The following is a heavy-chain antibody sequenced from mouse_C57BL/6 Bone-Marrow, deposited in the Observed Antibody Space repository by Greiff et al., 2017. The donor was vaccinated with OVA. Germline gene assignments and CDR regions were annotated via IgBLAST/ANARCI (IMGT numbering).Heavy chain of an antibody. D-gene: IGHD1-1*01. J-gene: IGHJ3*01. CDR3: ARPGYYGSSYGFAY. Sequence: EVMLVESGGGLVQPGGSLKLSCAASGFTFSDYYMYWVRQTPEKRLEWVAYISNGGGSTYYPDTVKGRFTISRDNAKNTLYLQMSRLKSEDTAMYYCARPGYYGSSYGFAYWGQGTLVTVSA. CDR1: GFTFSDYY. CDR2: ISNGGGST. V-gene: IGHV5-12*01.